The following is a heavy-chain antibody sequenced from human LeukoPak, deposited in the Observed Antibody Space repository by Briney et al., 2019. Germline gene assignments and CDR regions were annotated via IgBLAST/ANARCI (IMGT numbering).Heavy chain of an antibody. CDR1: GYTFNNFV. J-gene: IGHJ4*02. D-gene: IGHD3-16*01. V-gene: IGHV1-18*01. CDR3: ARGQSMYY. CDR2: ISPHTYTT. Sequence: GASVTISCKASGYTFNNFVISWVRQAPGQGLEWVGWISPHTYTTKYAQKVQGRLTMTTDASTTTVYMELRSLRFDDTAVYFYARGQSMYYWGQGTPVTVSS.